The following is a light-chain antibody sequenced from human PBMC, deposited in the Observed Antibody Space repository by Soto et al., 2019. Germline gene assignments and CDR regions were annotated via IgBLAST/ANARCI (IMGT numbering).Light chain of an antibody. V-gene: IGKV3-20*01. J-gene: IGKJ2*01. Sequence: ESVLTQSPDTLSLSPGERATLSCRASQSVASTFLAWYQQKPGQAPRLLIYGVSTRATGIPDRFSGSGSGTDFTLTLSRLEPEDFAVYYCQQYGSSPFTFGQGTKLEIK. CDR2: GVS. CDR1: QSVASTF. CDR3: QQYGSSPFT.